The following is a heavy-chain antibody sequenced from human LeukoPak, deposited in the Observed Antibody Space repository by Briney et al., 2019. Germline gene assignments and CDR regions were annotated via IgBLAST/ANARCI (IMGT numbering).Heavy chain of an antibody. CDR1: GGTFSIYA. CDR2: IIPIFGTA. V-gene: IGHV1-69*13. J-gene: IGHJ5*02. CDR3: ARGQIVVVPAAMGYGWFDP. Sequence: SVTVSFKASGGTFSIYAISWVRQAPGQGREWMGGIIPIFGTANYAQKFQGRVTITADESTSTAYMELSSLRSEDTAVYYCARGQIVVVPAAMGYGWFDPWGQGTLVTVSS. D-gene: IGHD2-2*01.